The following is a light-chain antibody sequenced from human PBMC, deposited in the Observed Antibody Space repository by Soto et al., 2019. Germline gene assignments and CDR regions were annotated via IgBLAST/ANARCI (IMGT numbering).Light chain of an antibody. J-gene: IGKJ1*01. CDR2: GSS. CDR3: KQYYNSPRT. CDR1: QRVSSRY. Sequence: EIVLTQSPGTLSLSPGERATISCRASQRVSSRYFAWFQQRPGQVPRLLIFGSSSRAPGIPDRFSGSGSGTDFTLTISRLEPEDFGVYYCKQYYNSPRTFGQGTKVEIK. V-gene: IGKV3-20*01.